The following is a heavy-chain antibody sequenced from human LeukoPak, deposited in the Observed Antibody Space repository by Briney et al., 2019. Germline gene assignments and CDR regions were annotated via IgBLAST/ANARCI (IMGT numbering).Heavy chain of an antibody. J-gene: IGHJ6*02. Sequence: PGGSLRLSCAASGFTVTSDYMTWVRQAPGKGLECVSVIYSGGSTYYADSVKGRFTISRDNSKNTLYLQMNSLRAEDTAVYYCARTLGYSYGYGLDVWGQGTTVTVSS. V-gene: IGHV3-53*01. CDR1: GFTVTSDY. CDR2: IYSGGST. D-gene: IGHD5-18*01. CDR3: ARTLGYSYGYGLDV.